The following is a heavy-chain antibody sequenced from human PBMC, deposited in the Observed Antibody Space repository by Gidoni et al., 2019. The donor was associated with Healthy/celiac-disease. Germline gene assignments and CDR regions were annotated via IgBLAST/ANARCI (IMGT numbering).Heavy chain of an antibody. CDR3: AKGNGGSYEGYFDY. V-gene: IGHV3-23*01. Sequence: EVQLLESGGGLVQPGGSLRLSCAASGFTFSSYAMSWVRQAPRKGLEWVSAIGGSGGSTYYADSVKGRFTISRDNSKNTLYLQMNSLRAEDTAVYYCAKGNGGSYEGYFDYWGQGTLVTVSS. J-gene: IGHJ4*02. D-gene: IGHD1-26*01. CDR1: GFTFSSYA. CDR2: IGGSGGST.